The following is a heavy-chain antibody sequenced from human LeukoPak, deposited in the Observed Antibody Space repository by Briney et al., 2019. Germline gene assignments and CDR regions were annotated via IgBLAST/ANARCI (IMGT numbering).Heavy chain of an antibody. CDR1: GFTFSDYY. Sequence: PGGSLRLSCAASGFTFSDYYMSWIRQAPGKGLEWVSYISSSGSTIYYADSVKGRFTISRDNAKNSPYLQMNSLRAEDTAVYYCARGDSYYYYYGMDVWGQGTTVTVSS. D-gene: IGHD1-26*01. V-gene: IGHV3-11*01. CDR3: ARGDSYYYYYGMDV. J-gene: IGHJ6*02. CDR2: ISSSGSTI.